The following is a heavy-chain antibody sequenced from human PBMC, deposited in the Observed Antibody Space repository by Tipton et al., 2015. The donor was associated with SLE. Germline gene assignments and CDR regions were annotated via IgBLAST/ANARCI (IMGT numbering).Heavy chain of an antibody. CDR1: GGSISSGGYS. Sequence: TLSLTCAVSGGSISSGGYSWSWIRQPPGKGLEWIGYIYHSGSTYYNPSLKSRVTISVDTSKNQFSLKLSSVTAADTAVYYCARDELVYFDLWGRGTLVTVSS. CDR3: ARDELVYFDL. J-gene: IGHJ2*01. V-gene: IGHV4-30-2*01. CDR2: IYHSGST. D-gene: IGHD3-10*01.